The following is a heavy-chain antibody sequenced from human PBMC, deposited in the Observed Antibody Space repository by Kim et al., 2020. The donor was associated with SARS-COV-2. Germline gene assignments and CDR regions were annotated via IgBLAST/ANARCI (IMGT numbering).Heavy chain of an antibody. CDR2: IRSKAYGGTT. CDR1: GFTFGDYA. Sequence: GGSLRLSCTASGFTFGDYAMSWFRQAPGKGLEWVGFIRSKAYGGTTEYAASVKGRFTISRDDSKSIAYLQMNSLKTEDTAVYYCTRHVWNPYYYYNYGMDVWGQGTTVTVSS. D-gene: IGHD1-1*01. CDR3: TRHVWNPYYYYNYGMDV. V-gene: IGHV3-49*03. J-gene: IGHJ6*02.